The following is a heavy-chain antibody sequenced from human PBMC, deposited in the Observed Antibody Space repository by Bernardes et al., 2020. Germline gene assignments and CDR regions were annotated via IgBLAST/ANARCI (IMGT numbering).Heavy chain of an antibody. CDR1: GFTFYSYA. J-gene: IGHJ3*02. Sequence: GGSLRLSCAASGFTFYSYAMSWVRQAPGKGLEWVSSIRDSGSTTYSADSVKGRFTISRDNSKNTLYLQMNSLRAEDTAIYYCVKGGTGDAFEIWGQGTMVTVSS. V-gene: IGHV3-23*01. CDR2: IRDSGSTT. D-gene: IGHD2-8*02. CDR3: VKGGTGDAFEI.